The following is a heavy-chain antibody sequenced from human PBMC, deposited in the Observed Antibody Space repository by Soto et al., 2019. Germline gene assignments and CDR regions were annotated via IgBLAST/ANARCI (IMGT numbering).Heavy chain of an antibody. CDR2: IYASNGYA. J-gene: IGHJ4*02. V-gene: IGHV1-18*01. CDR3: AIPDYNDRSPYYSDY. D-gene: IGHD3-22*01. CDR1: NYNYDSDG. Sequence: ASVKVSCKTSNYNYDSDGVTWVRQAPGQGLEWMGWIYASNGYANYAQKFQDRVTLTTDTSTSTAYMELSSLRSEDTAVYYCAIPDYNDRSPYYSDYWGQGTLVTVSS.